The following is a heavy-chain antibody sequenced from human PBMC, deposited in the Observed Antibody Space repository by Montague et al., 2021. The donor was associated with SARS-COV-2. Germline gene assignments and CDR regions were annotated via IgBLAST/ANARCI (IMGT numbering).Heavy chain of an antibody. D-gene: IGHD6-25*01. CDR1: GGSISSGSYY. J-gene: IGHJ4*02. V-gene: IGHV4-61*02. CDR3: ARDIASAGLFDS. CDR2: ISISGST. Sequence: TLSLTCTVSGGSISSGSYYWSWIRQPAGKGLEWIGRISISGSTHYNPSLKSRVTISLDTSKNQFSLKLSSVTAADTAVYYCARDIASAGLFDSWGQGTLVTVSS.